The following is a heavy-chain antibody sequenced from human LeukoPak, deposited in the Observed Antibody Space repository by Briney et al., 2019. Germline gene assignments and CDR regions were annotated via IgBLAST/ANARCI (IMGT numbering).Heavy chain of an antibody. CDR2: IYYSGST. CDR1: GGSISSGGYY. V-gene: IGHV4-31*03. Sequence: PSETLSLTCTVSGGSISSGGYYWSWIRQHPGKGLEWIGYIYYSGSTYYNPSLKSRVTISVDASKNQFSLKLSSVTAADTAVYYCARDRGTVVTPRPWAFDIWGQGTMVTVSS. J-gene: IGHJ3*02. CDR3: ARDRGTVVTPRPWAFDI. D-gene: IGHD4-23*01.